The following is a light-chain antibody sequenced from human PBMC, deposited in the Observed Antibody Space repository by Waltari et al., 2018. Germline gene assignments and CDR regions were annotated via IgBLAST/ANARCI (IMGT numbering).Light chain of an antibody. V-gene: IGKV3-20*01. CDR3: QQYDGSTVT. J-gene: IGKJ4*01. CDR1: QTISSIS. CDR2: GTS. Sequence: EIVLTQSPGTLPLSPAEGAALSCRASQTISSISLTWYQQKPGQAPSLLIYGTSSRATGIPDRFSGSGSGTDFTLTIRRLDPEDFAVYYCQQYDGSTVTFGGGTKVEVK.